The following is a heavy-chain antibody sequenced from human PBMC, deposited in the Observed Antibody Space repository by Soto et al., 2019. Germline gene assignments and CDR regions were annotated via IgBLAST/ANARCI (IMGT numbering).Heavy chain of an antibody. V-gene: IGHV1-69*10. J-gene: IGHJ6*02. CDR3: ALGYCSGGSCYPYYYYYYGMDV. Sequence: SVKVSCKASGGTFSSYAISWVRQAPGQGLEWMGWIIPINGKANYAQKFQGRVTITRDKSASTAYMELSSLTSEDTAVYYCALGYCSGGSCYPYYYYYYGMDVWGQGTTVTVSS. D-gene: IGHD2-15*01. CDR2: IIPINGKA. CDR1: GGTFSSYA.